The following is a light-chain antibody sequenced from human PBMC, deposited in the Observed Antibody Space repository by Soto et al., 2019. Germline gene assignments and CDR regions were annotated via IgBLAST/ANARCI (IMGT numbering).Light chain of an antibody. CDR3: AAWDDSLVV. V-gene: IGLV1-47*01. CDR2: RNN. J-gene: IGLJ2*01. Sequence: QAVVTQPPSASGTPGQRVTISCSGSSSNIGSNYVYWYQQLPGTAPKLLIYRNNQRPSGVPDRFSGSKSGTSASLAISGLRSEDEADYYCAAWDDSLVVFGGGTNLTVL. CDR1: SSNIGSNY.